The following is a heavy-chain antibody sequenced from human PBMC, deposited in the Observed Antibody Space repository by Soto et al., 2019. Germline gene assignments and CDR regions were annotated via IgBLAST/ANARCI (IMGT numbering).Heavy chain of an antibody. J-gene: IGHJ4*02. CDR2: ISSGSSTT. CDR1: GFTFSSYS. V-gene: IGHV3-48*04. CDR3: AKKSLGSITLPALYYFDY. Sequence: GGSLRLSCAASGFTFSSYSMNWVRQAPGKGLEWVSYISSGSSTTYYADSVKGRFTTSRDNSKNTVYLQMNSLRAEDTAVYYCAKKSLGSITLPALYYFDYWGQGTLVTVSS. D-gene: IGHD7-27*01.